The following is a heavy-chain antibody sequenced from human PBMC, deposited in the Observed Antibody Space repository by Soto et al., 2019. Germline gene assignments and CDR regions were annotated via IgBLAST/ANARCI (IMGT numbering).Heavy chain of an antibody. J-gene: IGHJ6*02. CDR3: AAASPSIVGSTSGYYYYGMDV. Sequence: SVKVSCKASGFTFTSSAMQWVRQARGQRLEWIGWIVVGSGNANYAQKFLERVTITRDMSTSTAYMEVSSLRSEDTAVYYCAAASPSIVGSTSGYYYYGMDVWGQGTTVTVSS. CDR1: GFTFTSSA. D-gene: IGHD1-26*01. V-gene: IGHV1-58*02. CDR2: IVVGSGNA.